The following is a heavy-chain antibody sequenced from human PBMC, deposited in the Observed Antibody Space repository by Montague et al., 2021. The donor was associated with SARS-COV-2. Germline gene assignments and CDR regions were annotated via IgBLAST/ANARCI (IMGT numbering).Heavy chain of an antibody. J-gene: IGHJ4*02. D-gene: IGHD3-16*02. Sequence: SETLSLTCSVSGDSMSTNYWSWIRQPPGKGLEWIGHIYNSGTTIYNPSLKSRATIFIDVSKTQFSLRLSSVTATDTAVYYCARMFYDYVWETSRYLGNYFDSWGQGTLVTVSS. CDR3: ARMFYDYVWETSRYLGNYFDS. CDR2: IYNSGTT. V-gene: IGHV4-59*01. CDR1: GDSMSTNY.